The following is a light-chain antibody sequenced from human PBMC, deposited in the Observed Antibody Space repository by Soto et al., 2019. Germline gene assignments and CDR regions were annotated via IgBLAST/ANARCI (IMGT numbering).Light chain of an antibody. CDR3: SSYTSSHTRV. J-gene: IGLJ3*02. Sequence: QSVLTQPPSASGSPGQSVTISCTGTSSDVGGYNYVSWYQHYPGKAPKLVIFEVNNRPSGVSNRFSGSKSGNTASLTISGLQAEDEADYYCSSYTSSHTRVFGGGTKLTVL. CDR1: SSDVGGYNY. CDR2: EVN. V-gene: IGLV2-14*01.